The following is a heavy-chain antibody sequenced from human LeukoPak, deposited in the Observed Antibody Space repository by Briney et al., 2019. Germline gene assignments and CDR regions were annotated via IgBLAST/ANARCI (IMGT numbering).Heavy chain of an antibody. D-gene: IGHD2-15*01. CDR3: ARFGYVAAVDV. V-gene: IGHV3-7*01. Sequence: PGGSLSFSWPAPESPFGPYGLPWAGQPRGRGLGWVANINPAGSETYYVDPVKGRFSISRDNAKNLVYLQMNSLRAEDTAVYHCARFGYVAAVDVWGQGTPVTVSS. J-gene: IGHJ4*02. CDR1: ESPFGPYG. CDR2: INPAGSET.